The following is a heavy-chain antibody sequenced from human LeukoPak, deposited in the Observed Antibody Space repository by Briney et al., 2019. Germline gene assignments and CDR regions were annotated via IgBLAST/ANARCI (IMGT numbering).Heavy chain of an antibody. CDR2: ISSSSSTI. CDR3: ACLRGPSDY. CDR1: GFIFSSYS. D-gene: IGHD4-17*01. J-gene: IGHJ4*02. Sequence: GGSLRLSCAASGFIFSSYSMNWVRQAPGKGLEWVSYISSSSSTIYYADSVKGRFTISRDNAKNSLYLQMDSLTADDTAVYFCACLRGPSDYWGQGTLVTVSS. V-gene: IGHV3-48*01.